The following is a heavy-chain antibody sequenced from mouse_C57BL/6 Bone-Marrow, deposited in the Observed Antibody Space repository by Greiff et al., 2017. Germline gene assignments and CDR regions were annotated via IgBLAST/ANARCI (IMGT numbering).Heavy chain of an antibody. CDR2: IYPGSGST. V-gene: IGHV1-55*01. D-gene: IGHD2-3*01. CDR3: ATPWDCYYDGFAY. J-gene: IGHJ3*01. CDR1: GYTFTSYW. Sequence: QVQLQQPGAELVKPGASVKMSCKASGYTFTSYWITWVKQRPGQGLEWIGDIYPGSGSTNYNEKFKSKATLTVDTSSSTAYMQLSSLTSEDSAVFYGATPWDCYYDGFAYWGQGTLVTVSA.